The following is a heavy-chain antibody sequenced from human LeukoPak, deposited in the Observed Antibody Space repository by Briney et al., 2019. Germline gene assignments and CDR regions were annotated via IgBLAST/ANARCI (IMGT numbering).Heavy chain of an antibody. CDR3: AKDGPPRRYHDY. D-gene: IGHD3-9*01. V-gene: IGHV3-23*01. CDR1: GFTFSFYG. CDR2: ITGAGHT. J-gene: IGHJ4*02. Sequence: GGSLRLSCAASGFTFSFYGMNWVRQAPGKGLEWVSGITGAGHTYYADSVQGRFTISRDNSKNTLYLQMNSLRAEDTAVYYCAKDGPPRRYHDYWGQGTLVTVSS.